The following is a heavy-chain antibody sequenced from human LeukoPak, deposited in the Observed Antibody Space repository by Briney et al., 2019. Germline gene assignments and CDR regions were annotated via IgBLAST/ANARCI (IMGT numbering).Heavy chain of an antibody. CDR2: ISSDGSST. CDR1: GFTFSDYY. Sequence: GESLRLSCAASGFTFSDYYMHWVRQAPGKGLVWVSRISSDGSSTTYADSVKGRFTISRDNANNTLYLQMNSLRAEDTAVYYCARKLRGVSGMDVWGEGTTVTVSS. CDR3: ARKLRGVSGMDV. V-gene: IGHV3-74*01. D-gene: IGHD3-10*01. J-gene: IGHJ6*04.